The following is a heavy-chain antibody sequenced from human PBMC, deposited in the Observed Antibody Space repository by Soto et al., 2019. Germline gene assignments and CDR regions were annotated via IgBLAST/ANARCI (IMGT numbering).Heavy chain of an antibody. CDR2: FDPEDGET. V-gene: IGHV1-24*01. J-gene: IGHJ3*02. D-gene: IGHD4-4*01. Sequence: ASVKVSCKVSGYTLTELSMHWVRQAPGKGLEWMGGFDPEDGETIYAQKFQGRVTMTEDTSTDTAYLELSSLRSEDTAVYYCVTQDLNVDITVIISYAFDIWGQGTMVTVSS. CDR1: GYTLTELS. CDR3: VTQDLNVDITVIISYAFDI.